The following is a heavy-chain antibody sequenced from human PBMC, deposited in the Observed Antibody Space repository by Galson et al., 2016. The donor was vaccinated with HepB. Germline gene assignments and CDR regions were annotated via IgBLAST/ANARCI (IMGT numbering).Heavy chain of an antibody. CDR1: GFNFNNYT. J-gene: IGHJ4*02. Sequence: SLRLSCAASGFNFNNYTMNWVRQAPGKRLEWISSISRRSTYIYYAESVQRRFTVSRDNTKNVVFLQMNDLRAEDTALYYCARASTDESPGLRYYAWLSLASFDYWGQGTLVTVSS. V-gene: IGHV3-21*06. CDR3: ARASTDESPGLRYYAWLSLASFDY. CDR2: ISRRSTYI. D-gene: IGHD3-9*01.